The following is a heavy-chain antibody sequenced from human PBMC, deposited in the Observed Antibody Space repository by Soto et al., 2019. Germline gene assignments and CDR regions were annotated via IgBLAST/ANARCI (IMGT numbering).Heavy chain of an antibody. CDR3: AQIPGPLDYYYYYGMDV. CDR1: GVSLSTSGVG. J-gene: IGHJ6*02. CDR2: IYWDDDK. Sequence: QITLKESGPTLVKPTQTLTLTCTSSGVSLSTSGVGVGWIRQPPGKALVCLALIYWDDDKRYSPSRKSRLTITMDTSKSQVVLTMTNMDPVDTATYYCAQIPGPLDYYYYYGMDVWGQGTTVTVSS. D-gene: IGHD2-21*01. V-gene: IGHV2-5*02.